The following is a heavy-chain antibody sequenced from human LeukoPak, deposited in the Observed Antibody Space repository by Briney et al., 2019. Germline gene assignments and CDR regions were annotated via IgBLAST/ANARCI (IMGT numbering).Heavy chain of an antibody. J-gene: IGHJ4*02. CDR2: ISESGSLI. V-gene: IGHV3-48*03. Sequence: PGGSLRLSCAASGFTFSNYEMNWARQAPGKGLEWVAYISESGSLIYYADSVMGRFTISRDNSKNSLLLQMSSLRAEDTAVYYCARDSGSGTTGNEFDYWGQGTLVSVSS. D-gene: IGHD1-1*01. CDR3: ARDSGSGTTGNEFDY. CDR1: GFTFSNYE.